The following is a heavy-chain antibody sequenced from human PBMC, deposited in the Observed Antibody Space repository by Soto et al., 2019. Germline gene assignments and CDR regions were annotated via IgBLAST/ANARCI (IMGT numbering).Heavy chain of an antibody. CDR3: ARGDYSKAYYYYGMDV. CDR1: GGTFSIYA. D-gene: IGHD4-4*01. Sequence: SVKVSCKASGGTFSIYAISWVRQAPGQGLEWMGGIIPIFGTANYAQKFQGRVTITADESTSTAYMELSSLRSEDTAVYYCARGDYSKAYYYYGMDVWGQGTTVTVSS. V-gene: IGHV1-69*13. J-gene: IGHJ6*02. CDR2: IIPIFGTA.